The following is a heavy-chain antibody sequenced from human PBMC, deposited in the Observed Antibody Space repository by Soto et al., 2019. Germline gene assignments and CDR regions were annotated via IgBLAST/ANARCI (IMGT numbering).Heavy chain of an antibody. CDR1: GFTFSSYS. V-gene: IGHV3-21*01. CDR3: ARDNPTGYDFWSGYPSHYYYYYGMDV. CDR2: ISISSSYI. J-gene: IGHJ6*02. Sequence: GGSLRLSCAASGFTFSSYSMNWVRQAPGKGLEWVSSISISSSYIYYADSVKGRFTISRDNAKNSLYLQMNSLRAEDTAVYYCARDNPTGYDFWSGYPSHYYYYYGMDVWGQGTTVTVS. D-gene: IGHD3-3*01.